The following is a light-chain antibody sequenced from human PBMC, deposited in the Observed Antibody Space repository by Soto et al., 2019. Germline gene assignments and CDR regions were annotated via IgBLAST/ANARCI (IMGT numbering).Light chain of an antibody. V-gene: IGLV2-14*01. Sequence: FVLTQPASVSGSPGQSITISCTGNSSDVGGYNYVSWYQQHPGKAPKLMIYDVTNRPSGVSNRFSGSKSGNTASLTISGLQAEDEADYYCSSYTSSSTYVFGTGTKVTVL. J-gene: IGLJ1*01. CDR1: SSDVGGYNY. CDR2: DVT. CDR3: SSYTSSSTYV.